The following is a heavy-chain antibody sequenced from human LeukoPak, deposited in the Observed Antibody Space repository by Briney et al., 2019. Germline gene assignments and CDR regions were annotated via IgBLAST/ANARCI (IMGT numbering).Heavy chain of an antibody. J-gene: IGHJ3*02. CDR3: AKSSGSTKGAFDI. Sequence: GGSLRLSCAASGFTFSSYGMHWVRQAPGKGLEWVAVISYDGSNKYYADSVKGRFTISRDNSKNTLYLQMNSLRAEDTAVYYCAKSSGSTKGAFDIWGQGTMVTVSS. CDR1: GFTFSSYG. D-gene: IGHD1-26*01. V-gene: IGHV3-30*18. CDR2: ISYDGSNK.